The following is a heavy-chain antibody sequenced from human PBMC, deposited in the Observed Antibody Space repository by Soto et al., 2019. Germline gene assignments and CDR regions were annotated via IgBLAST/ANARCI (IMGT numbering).Heavy chain of an antibody. J-gene: IGHJ6*02. V-gene: IGHV4-34*01. CDR2: INHSGST. CDR3: ARREKLRLRYDYGSDV. Sequence: PSEPLSLPYAVYGGSFSGYYWSWIRQPPGKGLEWIGEINHSGSTNYNPSLKRRVTISVDTSKNQFSLKLSSVTASDTAVYYRARREKLRLRYDYGSDVWGQGTTVA. CDR1: GGSFSGYY. D-gene: IGHD5-18*01.